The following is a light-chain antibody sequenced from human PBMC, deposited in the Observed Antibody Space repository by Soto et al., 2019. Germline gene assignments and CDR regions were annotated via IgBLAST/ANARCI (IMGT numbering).Light chain of an antibody. CDR3: SSYTSSSTLV. J-gene: IGLJ1*01. CDR2: EVS. Sequence: QSALTQPASVSGSPEQSITISCTGTSSDVGGYNYVSWYQQHPGKAPKLMIYEVSHRPSGVSNRYSGSKSGNTASLAISGLQAEDEADYYCSSYTSSSTLVFGTGTKLTVL. CDR1: SSDVGGYNY. V-gene: IGLV2-14*01.